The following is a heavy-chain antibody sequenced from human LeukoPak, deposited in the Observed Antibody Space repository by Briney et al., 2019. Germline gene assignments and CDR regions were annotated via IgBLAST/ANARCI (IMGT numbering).Heavy chain of an antibody. V-gene: IGHV1-69*02. Sequence: WASVKVSCKASGGTFSSHTISWVRQAPGQGLEWMGRIIIALNIADYAQKFQGRVTITADRSTSTAYMELSSLTSEDTAVYYCARLGDVWGQGTTVTVSS. CDR3: ARLGDV. CDR1: GGTFSSHT. D-gene: IGHD7-27*01. CDR2: IIIALNIA. J-gene: IGHJ6*02.